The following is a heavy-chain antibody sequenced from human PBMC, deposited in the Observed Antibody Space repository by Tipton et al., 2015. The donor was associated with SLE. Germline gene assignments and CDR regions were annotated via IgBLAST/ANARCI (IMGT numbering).Heavy chain of an antibody. CDR2: LYTSGSA. CDR3: ARRHRPYIVVIPDAFDI. V-gene: IGHV4-61*09. D-gene: IGHD2-15*01. J-gene: IGHJ3*02. CDR1: GGSVSSGHYF. Sequence: TLSLTCNVSGGSVSSGHYFWTWVRQPAGKGLEWLGHLYTSGSANYNPSLNSRVSMSIDASKNHFSLKLTSVSAADTAVYYCARRHRPYIVVIPDAFDIWGQGTMVTVSS.